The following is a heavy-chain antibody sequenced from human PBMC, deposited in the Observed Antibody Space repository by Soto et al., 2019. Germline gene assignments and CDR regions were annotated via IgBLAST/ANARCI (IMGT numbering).Heavy chain of an antibody. D-gene: IGHD3-10*01. V-gene: IGHV3-7*01. J-gene: IGHJ6*03. Sequence: GGSLRLSCAASGFTFSSYWMSWVRQAPGKGLEWVANIKQDGSEKYYVDSVKGRFTISRDNAKNSLYLQMNSLRAEDTAVNYCASGATEGTYYYGSGARQTRYYYYYMDVWGKGTTVTVSS. CDR2: IKQDGSEK. CDR3: ASGATEGTYYYGSGARQTRYYYYYMDV. CDR1: GFTFSSYW.